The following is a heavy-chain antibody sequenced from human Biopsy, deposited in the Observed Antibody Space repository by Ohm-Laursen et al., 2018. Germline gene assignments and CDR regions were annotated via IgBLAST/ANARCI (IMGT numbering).Heavy chain of an antibody. J-gene: IGHJ4*02. V-gene: IGHV3-73*01. Sequence: SLRLSCTASGFTFSASAVHWVRQASGKGLEWVGRIRSKAKSYATAYAASVTGGFTISRDDLKNTTYLQMNSLKTEDTAGYYCTLEGAGFDNWGQGTLVTVSS. CDR3: TLEGAGFDN. CDR1: GFTFSASA. D-gene: IGHD3-10*01. CDR2: IRSKAKSYAT.